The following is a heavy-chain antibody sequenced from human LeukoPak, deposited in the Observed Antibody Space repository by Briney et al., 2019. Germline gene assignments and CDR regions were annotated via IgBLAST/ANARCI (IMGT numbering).Heavy chain of an antibody. D-gene: IGHD3-10*01. J-gene: IGHJ4*02. CDR1: GYTFTGYY. V-gene: IGHV1-8*03. CDR3: ARGFFGSGSYFHY. CDR2: MNPNSGNT. Sequence: ASVKVSCKASGYTFTGYYMHWVRQAPGQGLEWMGWMNPNSGNTGYAQKFQGRVTITRNTSISTAYMELSSLRSEDTAVYYCARGFFGSGSYFHYWGQGTLATVSS.